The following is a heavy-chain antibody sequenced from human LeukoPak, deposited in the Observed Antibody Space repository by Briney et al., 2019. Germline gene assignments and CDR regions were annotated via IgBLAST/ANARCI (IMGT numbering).Heavy chain of an antibody. V-gene: IGHV3-9*01. CDR1: GFTFDDYA. J-gene: IGHJ4*02. D-gene: IGHD6-19*01. Sequence: GRSLRLSCAASGFTFDDYAMHWVRQAPGKGLEWVSGISCNSGSIGYADSVKGRFTISRDNAKNSLYLQMNSLRAEDTALYYCAKDSGYSSGWYDYWGQGTLVTVSS. CDR3: AKDSGYSSGWYDY. CDR2: ISCNSGSI.